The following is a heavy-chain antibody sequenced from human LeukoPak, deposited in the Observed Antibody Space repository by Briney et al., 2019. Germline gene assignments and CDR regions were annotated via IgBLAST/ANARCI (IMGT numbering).Heavy chain of an antibody. CDR2: MFHNGST. D-gene: IGHD2-2*01. CDR3: GRETLGYCSGTTCSLGMDV. J-gene: IGHJ6*02. Sequence: SETLSLTCTVSGGSISNGDHYWSWIRQHPGKGLEWIGYMFHNGSTHYSPSLQRRVTISVDRFKNQFSLRLRSVTAADTAVYYCGRETLGYCSGTTCSLGMDVWGQGTTVTVSS. V-gene: IGHV4-30-2*01. CDR1: GGSISNGDHY.